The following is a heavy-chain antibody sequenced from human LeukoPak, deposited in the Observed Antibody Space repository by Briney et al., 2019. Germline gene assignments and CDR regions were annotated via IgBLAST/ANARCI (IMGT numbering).Heavy chain of an antibody. Sequence: PGESLRLSCAASGFTFSSYAMSWVRQAPGKGLEWVSAISGSGGSTYYADSVKGRFTISRDNSKNTLYLQMNSLRAEDTAVYYCAKLGSGSYYTLSFVDYWGQGTLVTVSS. CDR3: AKLGSGSYYTLSFVDY. CDR2: ISGSGGST. V-gene: IGHV3-23*01. J-gene: IGHJ4*02. CDR1: GFTFSSYA. D-gene: IGHD3-10*01.